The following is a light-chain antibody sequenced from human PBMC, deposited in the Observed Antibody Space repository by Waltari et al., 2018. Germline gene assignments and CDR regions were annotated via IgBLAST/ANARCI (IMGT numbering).Light chain of an antibody. CDR2: GAS. V-gene: IGKV3-20*01. CDR1: QSVSSSY. J-gene: IGKJ1*01. Sequence: EIVLTQSPGTLSLSPGERATLSCRASQSVSSSYLAWYQQKPGQAPRLLIYGASSRATGIPDRFSGSVSGTDFTLTISRLGPEDFAVYYCQQYGSSPPETFGQGTKVEIK. CDR3: QQYGSSPPET.